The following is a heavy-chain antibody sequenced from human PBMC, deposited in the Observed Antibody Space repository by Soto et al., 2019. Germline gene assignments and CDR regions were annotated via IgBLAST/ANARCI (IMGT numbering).Heavy chain of an antibody. D-gene: IGHD1-26*01. J-gene: IGHJ6*02. CDR1: GYTFTSYA. CDR2: INAGNGNT. CDR3: ANVRMGRSFYHYYAMDV. Sequence: ASVKVSCKASGYTFTSYAMHWVRQAPGQRLEWMGWINAGNGNTKYSQKFQGRVTITRDTSASTAYMELSSLRSEDTAVYYCANVRMGRSFYHYYAMDVWGQGTTVTVSS. V-gene: IGHV1-3*01.